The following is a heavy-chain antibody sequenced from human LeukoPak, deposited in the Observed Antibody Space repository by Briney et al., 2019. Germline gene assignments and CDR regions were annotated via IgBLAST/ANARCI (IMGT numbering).Heavy chain of an antibody. J-gene: IGHJ5*02. CDR3: ARAIAAAGTSSWFDP. CDR2: INPNSGGT. V-gene: IGHV1-2*06. Sequence: ASVKVSCKASGYTFTGYYMHWVRQAPGQGLEWMGRINPNSGGTNYAQKFQGRVTMTRDTSISTAYMELSRLRSDDTAVYYCARAIAAAGTSSWFDPWGQGTLATVSS. D-gene: IGHD6-13*01. CDR1: GYTFTGYY.